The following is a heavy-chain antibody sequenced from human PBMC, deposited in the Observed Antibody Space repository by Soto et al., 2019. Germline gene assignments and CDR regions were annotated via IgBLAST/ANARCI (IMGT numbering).Heavy chain of an antibody. D-gene: IGHD3-3*01. CDR3: ARLYYDYV. V-gene: IGHV3-48*02. CDR1: GFTFSTYS. CDR2: ISADSETI. J-gene: IGHJ6*02. Sequence: PGGSLRLSCAASGFTFSTYSMNWVRQAPGKGLEWISYISADSETIFYADSVKGRFTISRDDAKNSLYLQMNSLRDDDPAMYYCARLYYDYVWGQGTTVTVSS.